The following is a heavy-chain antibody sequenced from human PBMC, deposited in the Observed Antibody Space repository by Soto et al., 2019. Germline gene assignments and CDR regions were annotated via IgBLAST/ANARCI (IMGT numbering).Heavy chain of an antibody. J-gene: IGHJ6*02. D-gene: IGHD3-3*01. CDR1: GDTIITGGYS. CDR2: IYYSGST. V-gene: IGHV4-39*07. CDR3: ARGPAWSGYRTTKKTYYYYGMDV. Sequence: SETLSLTCGVSGDTIITGGYSWSWIRQPPGKGLEWIGSIYYSGSTYYNPSLKSRVTISVDTSKNQFSLKLSSVTAADTAVYYCARGPAWSGYRTTKKTYYYYGMDVWGQGTTVTVSS.